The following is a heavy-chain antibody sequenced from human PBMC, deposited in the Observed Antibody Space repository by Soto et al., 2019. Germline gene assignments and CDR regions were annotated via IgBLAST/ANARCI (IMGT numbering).Heavy chain of an antibody. CDR3: ASTPPAAEFDY. V-gene: IGHV4-39*01. D-gene: IGHD6-25*01. J-gene: IGHJ4*02. CDR1: GGAISSSSFY. CDR2: IYYSGST. Sequence: PSETLCLPCTVSGGAISSSSFYWGWIRQPPGKGLEWIGSIYYSGSTYYNPSLKSRVTISVDTSKNQFSLKLSSVTAADTAVYYCASTPPAAEFDYWGQGTLVTVSS.